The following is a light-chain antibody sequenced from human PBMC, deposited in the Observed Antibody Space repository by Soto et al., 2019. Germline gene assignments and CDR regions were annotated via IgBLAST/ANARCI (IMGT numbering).Light chain of an antibody. CDR1: QSVSSN. J-gene: IGKJ5*01. Sequence: EIVMTQSPATLSVSPGERATLSCRASQSVSSNLARYQQKPGQAPRLLIYGASTSATGIPARFSGSGSGTEFTLTISSLQSEDFAVYYCQQYNNWPPITFGQGTRREIK. V-gene: IGKV3-15*01. CDR2: GAS. CDR3: QQYNNWPPIT.